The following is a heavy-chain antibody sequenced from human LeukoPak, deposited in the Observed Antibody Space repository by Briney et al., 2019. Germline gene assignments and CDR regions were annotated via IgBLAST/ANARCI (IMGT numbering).Heavy chain of an antibody. CDR3: AKPVLRYFDWSFDP. Sequence: GGSLRLSCAASGFTFSSYAMSWVRQAPGKGLEWVSAISGSGGSTYYADSVKGRFTISRDNSKSTLYLQMNSLRAEDTAVYYCAKPVLRYFDWSFDPWGQGTLVTVSS. CDR2: ISGSGGST. D-gene: IGHD3-9*01. V-gene: IGHV3-23*01. J-gene: IGHJ5*02. CDR1: GFTFSSYA.